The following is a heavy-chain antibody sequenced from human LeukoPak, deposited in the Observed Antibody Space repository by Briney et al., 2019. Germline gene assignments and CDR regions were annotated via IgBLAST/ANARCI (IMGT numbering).Heavy chain of an antibody. CDR2: ISSSGTII. Sequence: PGGSLRLSCAASGFTFTDYYVSWISQARGKGLEWVSYISSSGTIIYYADSVKGRFTISRDNAKNSLYLQMNSLRAEDTAVYYCARRTSGIDYWGQGILVTVSS. CDR3: ARRTSGIDY. CDR1: GFTFTDYY. J-gene: IGHJ4*02. V-gene: IGHV3-11*01.